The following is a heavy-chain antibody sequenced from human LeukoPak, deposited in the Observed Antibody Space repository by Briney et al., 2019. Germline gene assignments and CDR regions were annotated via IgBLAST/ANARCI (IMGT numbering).Heavy chain of an antibody. CDR1: GGSISSSSYC. CDR2: IYYSGST. V-gene: IGHV4-39*07. Sequence: SETLSLTCTVSGGSISSSSYCWGWIRQPLGKGLEWIGSIYYSGSTYYNPSLKSRVTISVDTSKNQFSLKLSSVTAADTAVYYCARAPIFYFDYWGQGTLVTVSS. J-gene: IGHJ4*02. CDR3: ARAPIFYFDY.